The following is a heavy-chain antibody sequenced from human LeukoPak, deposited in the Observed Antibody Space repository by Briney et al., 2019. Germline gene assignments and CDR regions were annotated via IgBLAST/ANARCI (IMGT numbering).Heavy chain of an antibody. D-gene: IGHD3-10*01. Sequence: ASVKVSCKASGYTFTDYYMHWVQQAPGKGLEWMGGFDPEDGETIYAQKFQGRVTMTEDTSTDTAYMELSSLRSEDTAVYYCATFRITMVRGVIIIPEYFQHWGQGTLVTVSS. CDR3: ATFRITMVRGVIIIPEYFQH. J-gene: IGHJ1*01. V-gene: IGHV1-24*01. CDR1: GYTFTDYY. CDR2: FDPEDGET.